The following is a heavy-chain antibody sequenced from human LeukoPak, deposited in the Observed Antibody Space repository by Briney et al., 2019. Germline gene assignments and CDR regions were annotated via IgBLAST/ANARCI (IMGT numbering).Heavy chain of an antibody. CDR1: GFTVSSNY. V-gene: IGHV3-53*01. D-gene: IGHD3-10*01. Sequence: PGGSLRLSCAASGFTVSSNYMSWVRQAPGEGLEWVSVIYSGGSTYYADSVKGRFTISRDNSKNTLYLQMNSLRAEDTAVYYCARDYGSGLGDAFDIWGQGTMVTVSS. CDR3: ARDYGSGLGDAFDI. J-gene: IGHJ3*02. CDR2: IYSGGST.